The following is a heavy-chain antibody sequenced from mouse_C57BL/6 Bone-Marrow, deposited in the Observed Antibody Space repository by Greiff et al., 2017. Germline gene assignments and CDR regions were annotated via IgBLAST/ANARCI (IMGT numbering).Heavy chain of an antibody. J-gene: IGHJ3*01. CDR2: IDPSDSYT. CDR3: AHIYYDYDAVAY. V-gene: IGHV1-50*01. Sequence: QVQLQQPGAELVKPGASVKLSCKASGYTFTSYWMQWVKQRPGQGLEWIGEIDPSDSYTNYNQKFKGKATLTVDQSSSTAYMQLNSLTSEDSAVYYCAHIYYDYDAVAYWGQGTLVTVSA. CDR1: GYTFTSYW. D-gene: IGHD2-4*01.